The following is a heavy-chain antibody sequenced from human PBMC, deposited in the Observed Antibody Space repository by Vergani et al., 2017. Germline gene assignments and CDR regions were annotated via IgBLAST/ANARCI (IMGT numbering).Heavy chain of an antibody. Sequence: EVQLLESGGDLVQPGGSLRLSCTASGLIFSTYAMSWVRQAPGKGLEWVSGISASGAPTYYADYVKGRVTISRDNSKNTLYLQMNSLRVEDTAVYYCARAYVSYDWFDYWGQRTLVTVSS. CDR3: ARAYVSYDWFDY. J-gene: IGHJ4*01. CDR1: GLIFSTYA. D-gene: IGHD3-16*01. V-gene: IGHV3-23*01. CDR2: ISASGAPT.